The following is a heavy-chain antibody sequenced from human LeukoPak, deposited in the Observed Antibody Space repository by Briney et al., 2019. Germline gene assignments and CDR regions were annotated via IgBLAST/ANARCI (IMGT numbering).Heavy chain of an antibody. Sequence: GGSLRLSCVASGFTFNSYSMSWVRQAPGKGLEWVANINPDGSEKYYVDSVKGRFTISRDNAKNSLYLQMNSLRAEDTAVYYCARDFGTIVVVTAIVDWGQGTLVTVSS. CDR3: ARDFGTIVVVTAIVD. D-gene: IGHD2-21*02. CDR2: INPDGSEK. CDR1: GFTFNSYS. V-gene: IGHV3-7*01. J-gene: IGHJ4*02.